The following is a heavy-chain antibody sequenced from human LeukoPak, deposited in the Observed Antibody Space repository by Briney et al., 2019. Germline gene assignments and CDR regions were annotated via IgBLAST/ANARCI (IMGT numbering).Heavy chain of an antibody. CDR3: ARHHRGVGADWFGP. CDR2: IYPGDSDT. V-gene: IGHV5-51*01. D-gene: IGHD1-26*01. J-gene: IGHJ5*02. Sequence: GGSLEISCKCSGYIFHTYWIGWVLELPGKGLEWMGIIYPGDSDTRYSPSFQGQITISVDKSISTAYLQWSTLKASATAMYYCARHHRGVGADWFGPWGQGTLVTVSS. CDR1: GYIFHTYW.